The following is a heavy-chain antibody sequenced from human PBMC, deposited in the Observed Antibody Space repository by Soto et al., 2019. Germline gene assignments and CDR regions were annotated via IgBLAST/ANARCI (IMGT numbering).Heavy chain of an antibody. Sequence: QLQLQESGSRLVKSSETLSLTCAVSGDTISTXGXXXAWIRQPPGKXXEWIGHTYHSGNPYYNPSLKSRVIXXXXXXXXXXXXXXXXXXXXXXXXXXXXXETYGDYXXYFDPWGQGTLVTVSS. CDR1: GDTISTXGXX. CDR2: TYHSGNP. CDR3: XXETYGDYXXYFDP. D-gene: IGHD4-17*01. J-gene: IGHJ5*02. V-gene: IGHV4-30-2*01.